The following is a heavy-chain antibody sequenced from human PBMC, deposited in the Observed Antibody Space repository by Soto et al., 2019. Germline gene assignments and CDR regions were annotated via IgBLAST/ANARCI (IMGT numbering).Heavy chain of an antibody. CDR1: GDTFTDYY. CDR3: ARGGDVVLVTAALDS. V-gene: IGHV1-46*03. CDR2: VNPSGGHT. D-gene: IGHD2-21*02. J-gene: IGHJ4*02. Sequence: QVQLVQSGAEVKKPGASVKVSCKASGDTFTDYYIHWVRQAPGQGLEWMGTVNPSGGHTTYAQHFLGRMTMTRDTSTSTLYMELTSLTAEDTAVYYCARGGDVVLVTAALDSWGKGPLVTVSS.